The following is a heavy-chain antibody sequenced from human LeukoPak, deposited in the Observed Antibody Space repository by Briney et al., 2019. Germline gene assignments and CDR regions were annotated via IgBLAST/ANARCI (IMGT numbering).Heavy chain of an antibody. D-gene: IGHD5-24*01. CDR2: LYSGGGT. CDR3: ARSRDGCLDY. Sequence: PGWSLRLSCAASGFTVSTNYMSWVRQAPGKGLEWVSILYSGGGTYYADSVRGRFTISRDNSKNTLYLQMNSLRADDTAVYYCARSRDGCLDYWGQGTLVTVCS. J-gene: IGHJ4*02. V-gene: IGHV3-53*01. CDR1: GFTVSTNY.